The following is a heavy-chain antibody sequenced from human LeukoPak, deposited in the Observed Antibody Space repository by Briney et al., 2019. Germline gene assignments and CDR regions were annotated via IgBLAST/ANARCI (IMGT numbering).Heavy chain of an antibody. Sequence: PGGSLRLSCAASGFTFSSYGIHWVRQAPGKGLEWVAFIRYDGSNKYYADSVKGRFTISRDNSKNTLYLQMNSLRAEDTAVYYCAKAPYYDSSGSHYWGQGTLVTVSS. CDR2: IRYDGSNK. CDR3: AKAPYYDSSGSHY. D-gene: IGHD3-22*01. J-gene: IGHJ4*02. CDR1: GFTFSSYG. V-gene: IGHV3-30*02.